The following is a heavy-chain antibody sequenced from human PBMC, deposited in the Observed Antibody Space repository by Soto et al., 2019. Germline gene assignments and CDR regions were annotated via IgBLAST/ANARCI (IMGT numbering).Heavy chain of an antibody. CDR2: ISSSGSTI. CDR1: GFTFSDYY. Sequence: GGSLRLSCAASGFTFSDYYMSWIRQAPGKGQEWVSYISSSGSTIYYADSVKGRFTISRDNAKNSLYLQMNSLRAEDTAVYYCARQFTSSSRDLDAFDIWGQGTMVTVAS. J-gene: IGHJ3*02. CDR3: ARQFTSSSRDLDAFDI. D-gene: IGHD6-6*01. V-gene: IGHV3-11*01.